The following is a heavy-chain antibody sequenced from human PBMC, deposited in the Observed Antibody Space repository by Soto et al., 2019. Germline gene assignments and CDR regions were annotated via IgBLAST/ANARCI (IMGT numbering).Heavy chain of an antibody. CDR1: GFTFSSYG. J-gene: IGHJ5*02. Sequence: GGSLRLSCAASGFTFSSYGMHWVRQAPGKGLECVAVISYDGSNKYYADSVKGRFTISRDNSKNTLYLQMNSLRAEDTAVYYCAKTGGFGELLSWFDPWGQGTLVTVYS. CDR2: ISYDGSNK. D-gene: IGHD3-10*01. CDR3: AKTGGFGELLSWFDP. V-gene: IGHV3-30*18.